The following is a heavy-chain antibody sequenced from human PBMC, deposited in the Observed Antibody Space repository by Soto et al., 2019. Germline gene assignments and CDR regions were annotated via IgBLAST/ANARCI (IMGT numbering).Heavy chain of an antibody. V-gene: IGHV3-23*01. Sequence: EVQLLESGGGLVQPGGSLRLSCAASGFTLSNNDMTWVRQAPGEGLEWVSSISGSNGRTYYADSVQGRFTIFRDNSKNTLYLQMTSLSVVDTAVYYCAKYYYASGSNWFDPWGRGTLVTVSS. J-gene: IGHJ5*02. CDR1: GFTLSNND. D-gene: IGHD3-10*01. CDR3: AKYYYASGSNWFDP. CDR2: ISGSNGRT.